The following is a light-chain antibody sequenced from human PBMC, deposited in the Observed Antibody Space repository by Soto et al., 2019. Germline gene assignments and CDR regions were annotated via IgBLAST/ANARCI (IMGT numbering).Light chain of an antibody. CDR2: WAS. V-gene: IGKV4-1*01. CDR1: QSVLYSSNNKNY. CDR3: QHRET. Sequence: DIVMTQSPDSLAVSLGERATINCKSCQSVLYSSNNKNYLAWYQQKPGQPPKLLIYWASTRESGVPDRFSGSGSGTDFTLTISSLQAEDVAVYYCQHRETFGGGTKVEIK. J-gene: IGKJ4*01.